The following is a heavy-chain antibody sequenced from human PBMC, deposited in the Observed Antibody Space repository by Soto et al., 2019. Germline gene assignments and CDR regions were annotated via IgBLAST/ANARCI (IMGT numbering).Heavy chain of an antibody. CDR2: ISYDGSNK. J-gene: IGHJ4*02. CDR1: GFTFSSYA. Sequence: GGSLRLSCAASGFTFSSYAMHWVRQAPGKGLEWVAVISYDGSNKYYADSVKGRFTISRDNSKNTLYLQMNSLRAEDTAVYYCAKDSLTYYYGSGSQFDYWGQGTLVTVSS. V-gene: IGHV3-30-3*01. CDR3: AKDSLTYYYGSGSQFDY. D-gene: IGHD3-10*01.